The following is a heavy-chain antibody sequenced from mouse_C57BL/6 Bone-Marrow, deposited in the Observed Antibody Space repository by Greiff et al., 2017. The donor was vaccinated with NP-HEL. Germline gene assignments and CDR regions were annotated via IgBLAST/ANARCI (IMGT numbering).Heavy chain of an antibody. Sequence: EVKLVESGGDLVKPGGSLKLSCAASGFTFSSYGMSWVRQTPDKRLEWVATISSGGSYTYYPDSVKGRFTISRDNAKNTLYLQMSSLKSEDTAMYYCASHGSSLWFAYWGQGTLVTVSA. J-gene: IGHJ3*01. CDR2: ISSGGSYT. CDR1: GFTFSSYG. V-gene: IGHV5-6*02. D-gene: IGHD1-1*01. CDR3: ASHGSSLWFAY.